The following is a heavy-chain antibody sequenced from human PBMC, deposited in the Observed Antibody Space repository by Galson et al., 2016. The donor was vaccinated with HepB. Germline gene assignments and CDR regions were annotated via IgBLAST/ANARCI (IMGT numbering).Heavy chain of an antibody. V-gene: IGHV1-69*02. J-gene: IGHJ5*02. Sequence: SVKVSCKASGGTLSSYPISWLRQAPGQGLEWMGRIVPIVGLENYAQKFQGRGTITADKSTNTAFMELNSLTSEDTAVYYCARPRAASDSSGFDPWGQGTLVTVSP. CDR1: GGTLSSYP. CDR2: IVPIVGLE. CDR3: ARPRAASDSSGFDP. D-gene: IGHD3-22*01.